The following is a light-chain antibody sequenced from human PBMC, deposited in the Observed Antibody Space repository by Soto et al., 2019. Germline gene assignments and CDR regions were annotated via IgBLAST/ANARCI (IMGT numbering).Light chain of an antibody. CDR2: EVS. V-gene: IGLV2-14*01. CDR1: SSDVGGYNY. J-gene: IGLJ1*01. Sequence: QSALTQPASVSGSPGQSITISCTGTSSDVGGYNYVSWYQQHPGKAPKLMIYEVSNRPSGVSNRFSGSKSGNTASLTISGLQAADEADDYCSSYTSSSTLVFGTGTKLTVL. CDR3: SSYTSSSTLV.